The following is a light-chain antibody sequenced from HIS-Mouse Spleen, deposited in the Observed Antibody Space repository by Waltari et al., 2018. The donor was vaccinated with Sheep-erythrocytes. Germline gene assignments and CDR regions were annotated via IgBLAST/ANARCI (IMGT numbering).Light chain of an antibody. J-gene: IGLJ2*01. CDR2: DVS. Sequence: QSALTQPASVSGSPGQSITLSCTGTSSDGGGYNYVSWSQQHPGKAPKLMIYDVSNRPSGVSNRFSGSKSGNTASLTISGLQAEDEADYYCSSYTSSSTLYVVFGGGTKLTVL. CDR1: SSDGGGYNY. CDR3: SSYTSSSTLYVV. V-gene: IGLV2-14*03.